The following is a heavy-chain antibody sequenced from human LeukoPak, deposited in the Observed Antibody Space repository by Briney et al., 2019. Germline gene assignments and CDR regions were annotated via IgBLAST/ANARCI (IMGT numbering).Heavy chain of an antibody. J-gene: IGHJ4*02. CDR2: IYYSGSA. CDR3: ARRVLTDSSGFACFDY. Sequence: SETLSLTCTVSGGSISSSSYYWGWIRQPPGKGLEWIGSIYYSGSASYNPSLKSRVTISVDTSKNQFSLKLSSVTAADTAVYYCARRVLTDSSGFACFDYWGQGTLVTVSS. CDR1: GGSISSSSYY. D-gene: IGHD3-22*01. V-gene: IGHV4-39*01.